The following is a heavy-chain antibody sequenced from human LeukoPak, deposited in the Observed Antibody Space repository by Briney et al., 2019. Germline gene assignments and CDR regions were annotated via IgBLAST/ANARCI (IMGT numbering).Heavy chain of an antibody. CDR1: GYTFSSYS. Sequence: ASVTVSCKASGYTFSSYSMQWVRQAPGQGLEWMGIINPSGGSTSYAQKFQGRVTMTRDTSTSTVYMELSSLRSEDTAVYYCAREFYYESSAYGFEYWGQGTLVTVSS. CDR3: AREFYYESSAYGFEY. V-gene: IGHV1-46*01. D-gene: IGHD3-22*01. CDR2: INPSGGST. J-gene: IGHJ4*02.